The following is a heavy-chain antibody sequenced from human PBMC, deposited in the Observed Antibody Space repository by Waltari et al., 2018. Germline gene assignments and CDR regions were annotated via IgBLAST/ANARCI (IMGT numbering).Heavy chain of an antibody. V-gene: IGHV4-34*02. CDR1: GGSFSGYS. CDR3: VRLEDCTGPGGNCYSGDSFALDV. D-gene: IGHD2-8*02. J-gene: IGHJ6*02. CDR2: INHSGNR. Sequence: QVQLQQWAAGLLQPSATLSPTRADYGGSFSGYSWGWLRQPPGRGLEWIGEINHSGNRNYNPSLRSRVVMFVDTSKSQFSLKLNSVTAADTAVYYCVRLEDCTGPGGNCYSGDSFALDVWGQGTTVTVSS.